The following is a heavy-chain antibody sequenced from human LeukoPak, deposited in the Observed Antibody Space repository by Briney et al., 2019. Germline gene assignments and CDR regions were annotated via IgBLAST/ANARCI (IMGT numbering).Heavy chain of an antibody. Sequence: PGRSLRLSCAASGFTFSSYGMHWVRQAPGRGLEWVAVIWYDGSNKYYAGSVKGRFTISRDNSKNTLYLQMNSLRAEDTAVYYCARAPKYYDSSGWRGVTYFDYWGQGTLVTVSS. CDR3: ARAPKYYDSSGWRGVTYFDY. V-gene: IGHV3-33*01. D-gene: IGHD3-22*01. J-gene: IGHJ4*02. CDR2: IWYDGSNK. CDR1: GFTFSSYG.